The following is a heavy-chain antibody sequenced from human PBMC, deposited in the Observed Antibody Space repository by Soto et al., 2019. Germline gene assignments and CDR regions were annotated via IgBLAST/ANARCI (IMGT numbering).Heavy chain of an antibody. Sequence: SETLSLTCAVYGAPFSGYYWSWIRQPPGKGLEWIGEINHSGSTNYNPSLKSRVTISVDTSRNQFSLKMTSVTTADTAVYYCARDGYSNPRYFDFWGRGTPVFHYYYYGMDVWGQGTTVTVSS. J-gene: IGHJ6*02. CDR3: ARDGYSNPRYFDFWGRGTPVFHYYYYGMDV. V-gene: IGHV4-34*01. D-gene: IGHD3-3*01. CDR1: GAPFSGYY. CDR2: INHSGST.